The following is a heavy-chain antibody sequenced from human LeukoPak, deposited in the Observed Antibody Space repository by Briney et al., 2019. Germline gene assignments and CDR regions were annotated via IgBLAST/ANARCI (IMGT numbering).Heavy chain of an antibody. Sequence: GGSLRLSCSASGFTFSSYAMHWVRQAPGKGLEYVSAISSNGGSSYYADSVKGRFTISRDNSKNTLYLQMSSLRAEDTAVYYCASGGGYCSSTSCYVSDYWGQGTLVTVSS. CDR2: ISSNGGSS. CDR3: ASGGGYCSSTSCYVSDY. J-gene: IGHJ4*02. CDR1: GFTFSSYA. D-gene: IGHD2-2*01. V-gene: IGHV3-64*04.